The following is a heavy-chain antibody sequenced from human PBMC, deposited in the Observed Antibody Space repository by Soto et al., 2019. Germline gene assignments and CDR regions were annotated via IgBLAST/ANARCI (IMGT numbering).Heavy chain of an antibody. CDR3: ARVTGELAHYYYYGMDV. J-gene: IGHJ6*02. CDR1: GGYISSYY. V-gene: IGHV4-59*01. CDR2: IYYSGST. D-gene: IGHD1-26*01. Sequence: PSETLCLTCTVSGGYISSYYWSWIRQPPGKGLEWLGYIYYSGSTNYNPSLKSRVTISVDTSKNQFSLKLSSVTAEDTAVYYCARVTGELAHYYYYGMDVWGQGTTDTVSS.